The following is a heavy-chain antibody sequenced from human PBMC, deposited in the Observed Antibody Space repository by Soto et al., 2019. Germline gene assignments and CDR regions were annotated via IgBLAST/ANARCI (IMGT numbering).Heavy chain of an antibody. CDR3: AKARYFDSTGYLYDIDY. CDR1: GFTFSNYA. J-gene: IGHJ4*02. Sequence: EVQLLESGGGLAQPGASLRLSCAASGFTFSNYAMSWVRQAPGKGLEWVSSITGSGDYTYYADSVKGRFTISRDNSKNTLYLQMNSRRAGDAAVYYCAKARYFDSTGYLYDIDYWGQGTLITVSS. CDR2: ITGSGDYT. V-gene: IGHV3-23*01. D-gene: IGHD3-22*01.